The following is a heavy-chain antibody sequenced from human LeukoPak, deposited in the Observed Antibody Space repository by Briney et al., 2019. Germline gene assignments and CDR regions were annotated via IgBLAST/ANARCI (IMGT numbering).Heavy chain of an antibody. D-gene: IGHD4-11*01. CDR1: GYTFTNYG. CDR3: ARTESYNNYPDY. Sequence: ASVKVSFKTSGYTFTNYGFSWVRQAPGQGLEWMGWISAYSGITNYAQKLQGRVTMTTDTSTSTAYMELRRLRSDDTAVYYCARTESYNNYPDYWGQGTLVAVSS. J-gene: IGHJ4*02. CDR2: ISAYSGIT. V-gene: IGHV1-18*01.